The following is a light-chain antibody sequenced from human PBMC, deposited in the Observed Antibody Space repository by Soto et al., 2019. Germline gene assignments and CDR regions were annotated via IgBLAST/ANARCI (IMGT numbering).Light chain of an antibody. J-gene: IGKJ2*01. CDR3: QQYNGYSYT. V-gene: IGKV1-5*01. CDR2: DAS. Sequence: DIQMTQSPSTLSASVGDRVTITCRASQSIGSWMAWYQQIPGKAPKLLIFDASTLQSGVPSRFSGSGSGTEFTLTISSLHPDDFATYYCQQYNGYSYTFGQGTTLEI. CDR1: QSIGSW.